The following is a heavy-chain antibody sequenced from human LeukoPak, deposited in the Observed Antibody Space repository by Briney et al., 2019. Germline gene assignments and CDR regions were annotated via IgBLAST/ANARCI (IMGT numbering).Heavy chain of an antibody. CDR1: GYTFTRFA. D-gene: IGHD6-19*01. V-gene: IGHV1-69*06. CDR2: IIPIFGTA. Sequence: ASVKVSCKASGYTFTRFAMNWVRQAPGQGLEWMGGIIPIFGTANYAQKFQGRVTITADKSTSTAYMELSSLRSEDTAVYYCARDSSGTDYYYYMDVWGKGTTVTVSS. CDR3: ARDSSGTDYYYYMDV. J-gene: IGHJ6*03.